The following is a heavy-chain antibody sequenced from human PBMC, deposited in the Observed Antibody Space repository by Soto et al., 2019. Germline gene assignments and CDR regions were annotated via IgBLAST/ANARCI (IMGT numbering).Heavy chain of an antibody. D-gene: IGHD3-10*01. V-gene: IGHV6-1*01. J-gene: IGHJ5*02. Sequence: SQTLSLTCAISGDSVSSNSAAWNWIRQSPSRGLEWLGRTYYRSKWYNDYAVSVKSRITINPDTSKNQFSLQLNSVTPEDTAVYFWEREAGGLRQGWFAPWGQGTLVTVSS. CDR1: GDSVSSNSAA. CDR2: TYYRSKWYN. CDR3: EREAGGLRQGWFAP.